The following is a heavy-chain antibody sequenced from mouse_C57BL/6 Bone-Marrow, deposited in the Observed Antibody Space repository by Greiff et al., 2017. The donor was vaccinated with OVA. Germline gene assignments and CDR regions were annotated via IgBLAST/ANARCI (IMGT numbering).Heavy chain of an antibody. V-gene: IGHV14-3*01. Sequence: EVQLQQSVAELVRPGASVKLSCTASGFNIKNTYMHWVKQRPEQGLEWIGRIDPANDNTKYAPKFQGKATMTADTSSNTAYLQLSTLSSEDTAVYCCARGNFGSSFYAMDDWGQGNSVTVSS. D-gene: IGHD1-1*01. J-gene: IGHJ4*01. CDR1: GFNIKNTY. CDR3: ARGNFGSSFYAMDD. CDR2: IDPANDNT.